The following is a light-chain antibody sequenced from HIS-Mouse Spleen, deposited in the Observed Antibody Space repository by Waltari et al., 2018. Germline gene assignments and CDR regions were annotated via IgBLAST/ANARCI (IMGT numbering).Light chain of an antibody. CDR3: QVWDSSSDHVV. J-gene: IGLJ2*01. CDR1: NIGSES. CDR2: VDS. V-gene: IGLV3-21*03. Sequence: SYVLTPPPSVSVAPGKTARITCGGNNIGSESVQRYQQKPGQAPVPIGYVDSDRPSGTPERFSGSNSGNTATLTISRVEAGDEADDSCQVWDSSSDHVVFGGGTKLTVL.